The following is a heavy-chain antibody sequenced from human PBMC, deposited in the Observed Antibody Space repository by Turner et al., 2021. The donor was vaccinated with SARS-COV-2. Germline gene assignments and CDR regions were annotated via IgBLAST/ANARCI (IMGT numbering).Heavy chain of an antibody. CDR2: VAYSGTT. V-gene: IGHV4-39*07. J-gene: IGHJ4*02. D-gene: IGHD1-26*01. Sequence: QLQLQESGPGLVKPSEPLFLTCTVPNGPFSSSSYYWGWIRQPPGKGLEWIGSVAYSGTTYYNPSLKSRVTISVDKSKNQFSLKLSSVTAADTAVYYCAREGGGVGAPFDYWGQGTLVTVSS. CDR3: AREGGGVGAPFDY. CDR1: NGPFSSSSYY.